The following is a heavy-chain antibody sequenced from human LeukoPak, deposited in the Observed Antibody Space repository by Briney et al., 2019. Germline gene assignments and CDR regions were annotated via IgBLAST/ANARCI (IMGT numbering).Heavy chain of an antibody. D-gene: IGHD4-17*01. J-gene: IGHJ4*02. Sequence: PGGSLRLSCAASGFTFSSYGMHWVRQAPGKGLEWVSYISNSGSTIYYADSVKGRFTISRDNAKNSLYLQMNSLRAEDTAVYYCARAGGGSRLMTTEPIDYWGQGTLGTVSS. CDR3: ARAGGGSRLMTTEPIDY. V-gene: IGHV3-48*04. CDR2: ISNSGSTI. CDR1: GFTFSSYG.